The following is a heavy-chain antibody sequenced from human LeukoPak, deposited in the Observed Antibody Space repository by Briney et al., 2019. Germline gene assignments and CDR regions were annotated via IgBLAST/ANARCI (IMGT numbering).Heavy chain of an antibody. CDR1: GYTFTSYG. J-gene: IGHJ6*02. V-gene: IGHV1-18*01. Sequence: GASVKVSCKASGYTFTSYGISWVRQAPGQGLEWMGWISAYNGNTNYEQKLQGRVTMTTDTSTSTAYMELRSLRSDDTAVYYCARPQKLGLWYPAAHYSYYGMDVWGQGTTVTVSS. CDR3: ARPQKLGLWYPAAHYSYYGMDV. D-gene: IGHD5-12*01. CDR2: ISAYNGNT.